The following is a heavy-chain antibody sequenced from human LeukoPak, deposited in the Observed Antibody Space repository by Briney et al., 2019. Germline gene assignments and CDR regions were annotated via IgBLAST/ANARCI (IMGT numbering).Heavy chain of an antibody. CDR1: GYTFTSYA. J-gene: IGHJ3*02. D-gene: IGHD1-26*01. V-gene: IGHV7-4-1*02. CDR2: INTNTGNP. Sequence: ASVKVSCKASGYTFTSYAMNWVRQAPGQGLEWMGWINTNTGNPTYAQGFTGRFVFSLDTSVSTAYLQISSLKAEDTAVYYCAIIKSGSYYDASDIWGQGTMVTVSS. CDR3: AIIKSGSYYDASDI.